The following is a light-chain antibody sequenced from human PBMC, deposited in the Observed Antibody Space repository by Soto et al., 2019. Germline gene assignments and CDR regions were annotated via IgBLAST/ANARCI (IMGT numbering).Light chain of an antibody. CDR2: TNS. J-gene: IGLJ2*01. CDR1: SSNIGARYD. CDR3: QSYDTSLSVV. Sequence: QSVLTQPPSVSGAPGQRVTISCTGSSSNIGARYDVHWYQQLPGTAPKLLIYTNSNRPSGVPDRFSGSKSGTSASLDITGLQAEDEADYYCQSYDTSLSVVFGGGTKLTVL. V-gene: IGLV1-40*01.